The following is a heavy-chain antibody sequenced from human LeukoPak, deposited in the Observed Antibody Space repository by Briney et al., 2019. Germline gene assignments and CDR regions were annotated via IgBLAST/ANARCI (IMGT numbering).Heavy chain of an antibody. V-gene: IGHV3-11*03. CDR3: ARTLLNWGLNY. Sequence: PGRSLRLSCAASGFTFSDYYMSWIRQAPGXGLEWVSYISSSSDYTKYADSVRGRFTISRDNAKNSLFLQMNSLRAEDTAVYYCARTLLNWGLNYWGQGTLVTVSS. J-gene: IGHJ4*02. D-gene: IGHD7-27*01. CDR2: ISSSSDYT. CDR1: GFTFSDYY.